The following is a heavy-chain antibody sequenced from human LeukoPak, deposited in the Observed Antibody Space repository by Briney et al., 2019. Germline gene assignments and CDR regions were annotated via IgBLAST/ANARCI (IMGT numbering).Heavy chain of an antibody. Sequence: GGSLRLSCAASGFTFSSYAMSWVRQAPGKGLEWVSAISGSGGSTYYADSVKGRVTISRDNSKNTLYLQMNSLRAEDTAVYYCALTDDYGDPDYYYYYMDVWGKGTTVTVSS. J-gene: IGHJ6*03. V-gene: IGHV3-23*01. CDR2: ISGSGGST. CDR1: GFTFSSYA. D-gene: IGHD4-17*01. CDR3: ALTDDYGDPDYYYYYMDV.